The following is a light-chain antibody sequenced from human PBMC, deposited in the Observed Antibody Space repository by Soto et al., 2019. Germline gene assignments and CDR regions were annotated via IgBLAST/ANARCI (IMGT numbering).Light chain of an antibody. CDR2: DNN. V-gene: IGLV1-40*01. Sequence: QAVVTQPPSLSGAPGQRVTISCTGSSSNIGAHYDVHWYQQLPGTAPKLLIFDNNNRPSGVPDRFSGSKSGTSASLAITGLQAEDEADYYCQSYDSSLSGSGVFGGGTKVTVL. CDR1: SSNIGAHYD. CDR3: QSYDSSLSGSGV. J-gene: IGLJ2*01.